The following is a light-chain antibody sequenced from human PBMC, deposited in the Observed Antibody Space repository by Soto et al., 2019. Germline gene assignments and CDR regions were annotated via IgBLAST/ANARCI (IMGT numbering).Light chain of an antibody. CDR3: QQYVSWT. CDR1: QTISSNY. CDR2: GTT. Sequence: DIVLTQSPGTLSVSPGERATLSCRASQTISSNYLAWYQQKPGQPPSLLIYGTTSRATGIPDRFSGSGSGTDFTLTISRLEPEDSEIYYYQQYVSWTFGQGTKVEIK. J-gene: IGKJ1*01. V-gene: IGKV3-20*01.